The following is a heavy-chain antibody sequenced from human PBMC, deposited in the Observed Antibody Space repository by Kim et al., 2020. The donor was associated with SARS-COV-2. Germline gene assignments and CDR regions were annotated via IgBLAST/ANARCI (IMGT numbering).Heavy chain of an antibody. CDR3: ARDLATSNDALDI. CDR2: VYRVDIA. D-gene: IGHD1-26*01. J-gene: IGHJ3*02. V-gene: IGHV4-31*03. CDR1: GGSINTGNYY. Sequence: SETLSLTCSVSGGSINTGNYYWTWIRQRPAKGLEWLGYVYRVDIAYYNPSLMSRTSISMDASKNQFFLTMTSVTAADTAVYFCARDLATSNDALDIWGQG.